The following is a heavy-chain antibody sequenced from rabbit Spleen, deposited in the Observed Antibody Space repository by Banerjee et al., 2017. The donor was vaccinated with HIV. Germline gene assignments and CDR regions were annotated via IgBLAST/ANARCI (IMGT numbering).Heavy chain of an antibody. V-gene: IGHV1S45*01. D-gene: IGHD2-1*01. Sequence: QQQLEESGGGLVKPEGSLTLTCTASGFTFSTYWICWVRQAPGKGLEWIACISIGGDTYYASWVNGRFTISKTSSTTVTLQMTSLTAADTATYFCAENGINGVYPYYFDLWGPGTLVTVS. CDR3: AENGINGVYPYYFDL. CDR1: GFTFSTYW. J-gene: IGHJ4*01. CDR2: ISIGGDT.